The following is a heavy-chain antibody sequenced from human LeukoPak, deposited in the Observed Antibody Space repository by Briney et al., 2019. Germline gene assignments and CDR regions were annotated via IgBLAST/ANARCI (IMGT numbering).Heavy chain of an antibody. Sequence: GGSLRLSCAASGFTFSSYSMNWVRQAPGKGLEWVSYISSSSSTIYYADSVKGRFTISRDNSKNTLYLEMNSLRAEDTAIYYCAKMKGHPLPKYYMDVWGQGTTVTVSS. V-gene: IGHV3-48*01. D-gene: IGHD1-26*01. CDR2: ISSSSSTI. CDR3: AKMKGHPLPKYYMDV. J-gene: IGHJ6*01. CDR1: GFTFSSYS.